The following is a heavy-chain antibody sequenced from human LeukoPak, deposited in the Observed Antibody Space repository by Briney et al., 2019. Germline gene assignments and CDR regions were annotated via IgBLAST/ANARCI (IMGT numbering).Heavy chain of an antibody. CDR2: IKQDGSGE. J-gene: IGHJ4*02. CDR3: ARDPFEY. V-gene: IGHV3-7*01. CDR1: GFTISNYW. Sequence: PGGSLRLSCAVSGFTISNYWMSWVRQAPGKGLEWVANIKQDGSGEFYVDSVKGRFTISRDSAKNSLFLQMNSLREEDTAVYYCARDPFEYWGQGTLVTVSS.